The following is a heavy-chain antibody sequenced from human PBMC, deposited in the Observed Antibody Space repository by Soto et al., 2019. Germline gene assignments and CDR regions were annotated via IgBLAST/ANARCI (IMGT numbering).Heavy chain of an antibody. Sequence: SLTCTVSCGSVSSGSYYWSWIRQPPGKGLEWIGYIYYSGSTYYNPSLKSRVTISVDTSKNQFSLKLSSVTAADTAVYYCASGPPSYDSSGYYYTFDYWGQGTLVTVSS. J-gene: IGHJ4*02. CDR2: IYYSGST. CDR3: ASGPPSYDSSGYYYTFDY. CDR1: CGSVSSGSYY. V-gene: IGHV4-30-4*08. D-gene: IGHD3-22*01.